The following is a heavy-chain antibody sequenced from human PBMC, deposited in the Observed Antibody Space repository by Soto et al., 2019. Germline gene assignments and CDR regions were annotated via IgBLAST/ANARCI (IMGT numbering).Heavy chain of an antibody. J-gene: IGHJ4*02. Sequence: QITLKESGPTLVKPTQTLTLTCTFSGFSLSTSGVGVGWIRQPPGKALEWLALIYWDDDKRYSPSLKSRLTITKDTSKNQVVLTMTNMDTVDTATYYCAHIGDDCSGGSCYSAFDYWGQGTLVTVSS. CDR3: AHIGDDCSGGSCYSAFDY. CDR2: IYWDDDK. D-gene: IGHD2-15*01. V-gene: IGHV2-5*02. CDR1: GFSLSTSGVG.